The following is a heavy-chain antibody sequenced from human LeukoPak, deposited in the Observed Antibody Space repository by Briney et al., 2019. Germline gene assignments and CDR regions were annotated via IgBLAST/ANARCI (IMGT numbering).Heavy chain of an antibody. J-gene: IGHJ4*02. CDR2: IYHSGST. D-gene: IGHD3-9*01. Sequence: SETLSPTCTVSGDYITRGYYWGWIRQPPGKGLEWIGTIYHSGSTYYNPSLKSRVTISVDTSKNQFSLKLSSVTAADTAVYYCARHYDNLTGFFDYWGQGTLVTVAS. CDR1: GDYITRGYY. V-gene: IGHV4-38-2*02. CDR3: ARHYDNLTGFFDY.